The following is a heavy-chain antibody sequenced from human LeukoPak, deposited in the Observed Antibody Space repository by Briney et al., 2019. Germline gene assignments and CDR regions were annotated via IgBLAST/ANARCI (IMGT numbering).Heavy chain of an antibody. D-gene: IGHD3-10*01. J-gene: IGHJ4*02. CDR1: GFTFSNAW. CDR3: TTDNYGSGSYSLSSFDY. CDR2: IKSKTDGGTT. V-gene: IGHV3-15*01. Sequence: GGSLRLSCAASGFTFSNAWMSWVRQAPGKGLEWVGRIKSKTDGGTTDYAAPVKGRFTISRDDSKNTLYLQMNSPKTEDTAVYYCTTDNYGSGSYSLSSFDYWGQGTLVTVSS.